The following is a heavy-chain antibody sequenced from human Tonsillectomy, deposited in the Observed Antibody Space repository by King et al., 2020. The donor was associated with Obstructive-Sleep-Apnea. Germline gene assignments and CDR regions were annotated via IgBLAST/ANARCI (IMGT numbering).Heavy chain of an antibody. D-gene: IGHD2-15*01. CDR2: IVVSSGTT. CDR1: GFTFTTSA. V-gene: IGHV1-58*02. CDR3: AAAPLRYCSGGSCYSA. Sequence: QLVQSGPEVKKPGTSVKVSCKASGFTFTTSAMQWVRQARGQRLEWIGWIVVSSGTTNCAQNFHERVTITGDMSTSTAYMELSSLRSEDTAVYYCAAAPLRYCSGGSCYSAWGQGTLVTVSS. J-gene: IGHJ5*02.